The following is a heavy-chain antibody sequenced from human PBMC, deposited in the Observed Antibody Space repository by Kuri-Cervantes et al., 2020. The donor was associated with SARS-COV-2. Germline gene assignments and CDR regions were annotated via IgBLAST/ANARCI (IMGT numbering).Heavy chain of an antibody. CDR2: ISGSGINF. CDR1: GFTFSSHA. D-gene: IGHD1-14*01. J-gene: IGHJ4*02. CDR3: ARDRKRTLFGDFDY. Sequence: GESLKISCSASGFTFSSHALHWVRQTPGKGLEWVSGISGSGINFGNADSVKGRFTISSDTSKNTIYLQMNSLRVEDTAAYYCARDRKRTLFGDFDYWGRGLLVTVSS. V-gene: IGHV3-23*01.